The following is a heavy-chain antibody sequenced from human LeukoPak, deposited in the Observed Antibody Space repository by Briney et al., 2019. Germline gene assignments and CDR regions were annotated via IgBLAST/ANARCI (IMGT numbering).Heavy chain of an antibody. CDR1: GYSISSGYY. D-gene: IGHD3-10*01. V-gene: IGHV4-38-2*02. CDR3: ARDAEPITMVRGVIIRDHNWFDP. J-gene: IGHJ5*02. Sequence: SETLSLTCTVSGYSISSGYYWGWIRQPPGKGLEWIGSIYYSGSTYYNPSLKSRVTISGDTSKNQFSLKLSSVTAADTAVYYCARDAEPITMVRGVIIRDHNWFDPWGQGTLVTVSS. CDR2: IYYSGST.